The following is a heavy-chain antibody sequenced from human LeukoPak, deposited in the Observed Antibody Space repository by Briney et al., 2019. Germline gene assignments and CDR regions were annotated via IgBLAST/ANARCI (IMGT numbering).Heavy chain of an antibody. D-gene: IGHD6-6*01. CDR2: IYNGGTT. CDR1: GVTSNY. V-gene: IGHV3-66*02. CDR3: AGGGEAARSLAY. J-gene: IGHJ4*02. Sequence: ARSLRLSCAASGVTSNYMTWVRHAPGEGLEWVSVIYNGGTTYYADSVKGRFTISRDNSKSTLFVYLQMNSLRTDDTALYYCAGGGEAARSLAYWGQGALVTVSS.